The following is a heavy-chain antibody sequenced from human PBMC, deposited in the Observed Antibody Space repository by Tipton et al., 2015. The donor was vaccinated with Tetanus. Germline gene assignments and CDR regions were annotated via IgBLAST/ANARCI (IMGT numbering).Heavy chain of an antibody. Sequence: LRLSCTVSGGSITSGTYYWGWIRQPPGKGLEWIGNIYYSGSTYYNSTLKSRVTISLDTSKNQFPLKTTRVTAADTAGYYCARQADNWFDPWGQGTLVAVSS. V-gene: IGHV4-39*01. CDR3: ARQADNWFDP. CDR2: IYYSGST. J-gene: IGHJ5*02. CDR1: GGSITSGTYY.